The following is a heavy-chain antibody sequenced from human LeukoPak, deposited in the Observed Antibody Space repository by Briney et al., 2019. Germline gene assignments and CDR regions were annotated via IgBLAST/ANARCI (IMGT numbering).Heavy chain of an antibody. J-gene: IGHJ2*01. D-gene: IGHD2-21*01. Sequence: ASVTVSCKASGYTFTSYAMRWLRQAPGQGLEWMAWMTIYNGDANYAQKFQGRVTMTRDTSTNTLYMDLTSLKSDDTALYYCVRLIPGNWYFDLWGRGTLVTVSS. CDR3: VRLIPGNWYFDL. CDR2: MTIYNGDA. V-gene: IGHV1-18*01. CDR1: GYTFTSYA.